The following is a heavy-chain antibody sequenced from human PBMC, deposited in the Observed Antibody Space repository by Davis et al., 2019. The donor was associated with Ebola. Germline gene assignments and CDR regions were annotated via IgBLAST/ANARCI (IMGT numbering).Heavy chain of an antibody. J-gene: IGHJ6*04. CDR3: ARDMGTAIVLYDYGMDV. Sequence: GESLKISCAASGFTFSSYGMHWVRQAPGKGPEWVAIIPYDGINKYYGDSVKGRFTISRDNSKNTLYLQMNSLRAEDTAVYYCARDMGTAIVLYDYGMDVWGKGTTVTVSS. D-gene: IGHD5-18*01. CDR2: IPYDGINK. CDR1: GFTFSSYG. V-gene: IGHV3-30*03.